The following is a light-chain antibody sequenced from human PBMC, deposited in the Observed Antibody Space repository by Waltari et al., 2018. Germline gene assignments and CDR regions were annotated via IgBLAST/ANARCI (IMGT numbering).Light chain of an antibody. J-gene: IGLJ2*01. CDR2: QDS. Sequence: SYELTQPPSVSVSPGQPASITCPGDQLGDKYPCWFQQKPGQSPVLVIYQDSKRPSGIPERFSGSNSGNTATLTISGTQAMDEADYYCQAWDSSTVVFGGGTELTVL. CDR1: QLGDKY. CDR3: QAWDSSTVV. V-gene: IGLV3-1*01.